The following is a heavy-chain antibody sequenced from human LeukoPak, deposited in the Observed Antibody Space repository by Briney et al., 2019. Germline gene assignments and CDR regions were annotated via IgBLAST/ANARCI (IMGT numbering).Heavy chain of an antibody. CDR2: ISSSSSYI. Sequence: GGSLRLSCAASGFTFSSYSMNWVRQAPGKGLEWVSSISSSSSYIYYADSVKGRFTISRDNAKNSLYLQMNSLRAEDTAVYYCARGSGPRTGYMDVWGKGTTVTVSS. CDR1: GFTFSSYS. V-gene: IGHV3-21*01. CDR3: ARGSGPRTGYMDV. J-gene: IGHJ6*03. D-gene: IGHD1-1*01.